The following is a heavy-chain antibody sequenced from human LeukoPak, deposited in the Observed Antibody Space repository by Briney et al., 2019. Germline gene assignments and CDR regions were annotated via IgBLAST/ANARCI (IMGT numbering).Heavy chain of an antibody. J-gene: IGHJ4*02. CDR2: INPNSGGT. Sequence: ASVKVSCKASGYTFTGYYMHWLRQAPGQGLEWMGWINPNSGGTNYAQKFQGRVTMTRDTSISTAYMELSRLRSDDTAVYYCARSRGYSSGWYRGGARYYFDYWGQGTLATVSS. CDR3: ARSRGYSSGWYRGGARYYFDY. D-gene: IGHD6-19*01. V-gene: IGHV1-2*02. CDR1: GYTFTGYY.